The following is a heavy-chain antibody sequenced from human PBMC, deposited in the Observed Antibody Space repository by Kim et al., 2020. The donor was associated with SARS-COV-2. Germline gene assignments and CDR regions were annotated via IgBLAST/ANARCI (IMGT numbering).Heavy chain of an antibody. V-gene: IGHV1-18*01. CDR2: ISAYNGNT. J-gene: IGHJ6*02. CDR1: GYTFTSYG. CDR3: ARDLLQYTLYYYYGMDV. D-gene: IGHD4-4*01. Sequence: ASVKVSCKASGYTFTSYGISWVRQAPGQGLEWMGWISAYNGNTNYAQKLQGRVTMTTDTSTSTAYMELRSLRSDDTAVYYCARDLLQYTLYYYYGMDVWGQGTTVTVSS.